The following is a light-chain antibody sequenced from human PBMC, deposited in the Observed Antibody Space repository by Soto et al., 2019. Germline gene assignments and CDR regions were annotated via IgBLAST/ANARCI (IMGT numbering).Light chain of an antibody. J-gene: IGKJ1*01. CDR3: QQYDNWPQT. Sequence: ETVLTQSPGTLSLSPGERATLSCRASQSVSSSNLAWYQQKPGQAPRLLIYGASTRATGIPARFSGSGSGTEFTLTISSLQSVDFAVYYCQQYDNWPQTFGQGTKVDIK. CDR1: QSVSSSN. CDR2: GAS. V-gene: IGKV3-15*01.